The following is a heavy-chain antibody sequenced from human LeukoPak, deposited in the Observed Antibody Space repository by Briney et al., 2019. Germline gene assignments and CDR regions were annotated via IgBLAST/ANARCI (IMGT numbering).Heavy chain of an antibody. CDR3: AKDLWTAVAGTGY. CDR1: GFTFSTYA. J-gene: IGHJ4*02. D-gene: IGHD6-19*01. Sequence: GGSLRLSCVASGFTFSTYAMSWVRQAPGRGLEWVSAISGSGGNTYYADSVKGRFTISRDNSMSTLYLQMNSLRAEDSALYYCAKDLWTAVAGTGYWGQGTLVTVSS. CDR2: ISGSGGNT. V-gene: IGHV3-23*01.